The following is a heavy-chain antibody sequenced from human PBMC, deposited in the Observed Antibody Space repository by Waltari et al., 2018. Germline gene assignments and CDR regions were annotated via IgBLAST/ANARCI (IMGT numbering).Heavy chain of an antibody. D-gene: IGHD3-10*01. CDR1: GFTFGDYG. CDR3: TRDPVSVTYRIRVTSVNQYMDV. J-gene: IGHJ6*03. CDR2: IRNTAYSGKI. Sequence: EVQLVESGGGLVKPGRSLRLSCIASGFTFGDYGMSWFRRAPGKGLEWVGMIRNTAYSGKIEYAASVKGRFSISTDDSKTIAYLQMNSLKTEDSAVYYCTRDPVSVTYRIRVTSVNQYMDVWGKGTTVTVSS. V-gene: IGHV3-49*05.